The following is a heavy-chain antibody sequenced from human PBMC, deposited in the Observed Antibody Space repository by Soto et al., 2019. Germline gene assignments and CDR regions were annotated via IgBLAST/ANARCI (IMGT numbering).Heavy chain of an antibody. J-gene: IGHJ6*03. CDR3: ALRYCSRTTCPPLNSYFYMDV. CDR2: ISGSGGTT. V-gene: IGHV3-23*01. CDR1: GLTFSNYA. D-gene: IGHD2-2*01. Sequence: GGSLRLSCVASGLTFSNYAMTWVRQAPGKGLEWVSGISGSGGTTFYAGFVKGRFPISRDNSKNTLYLQMNSLRAEDTATYYCALRYCSRTTCPPLNSYFYMDVWGKGTTVTVSS.